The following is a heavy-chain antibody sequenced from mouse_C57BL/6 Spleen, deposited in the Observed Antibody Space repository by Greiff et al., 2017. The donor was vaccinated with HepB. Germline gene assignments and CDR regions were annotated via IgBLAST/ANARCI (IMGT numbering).Heavy chain of an antibody. D-gene: IGHD2-5*01. CDR3: TRDYSNYVDYYAMDY. J-gene: IGHJ4*01. Sequence: QVHVKQSGAELVRPGASVTLSCKASGYTFTDYEMHWVKQTPVHGLEWIGAIDPETGGTAYNQKFKGKAILTADKSSSTAYMELRSLTSEDSAVYYCTRDYSNYVDYYAMDYWGQGTSVTVSS. CDR1: GYTFTDYE. V-gene: IGHV1-15*01. CDR2: IDPETGGT.